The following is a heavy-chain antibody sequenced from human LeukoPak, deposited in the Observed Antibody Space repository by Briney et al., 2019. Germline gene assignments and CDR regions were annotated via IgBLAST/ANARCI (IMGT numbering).Heavy chain of an antibody. D-gene: IGHD3-10*01. CDR2: INHSGST. J-gene: IGHJ4*02. Sequence: SETLSLTCAVYGTSFSCHYWTWIRQPPGRGLDWIGEINHSGSTTSNPSLNNRVTISVDTSKNQFSLKLTSVTAADTAVYYCARPRYGSGSLDSWGQGTLVTVSS. CDR3: ARPRYGSGSLDS. CDR1: GTSFSCHY. V-gene: IGHV4-34*01.